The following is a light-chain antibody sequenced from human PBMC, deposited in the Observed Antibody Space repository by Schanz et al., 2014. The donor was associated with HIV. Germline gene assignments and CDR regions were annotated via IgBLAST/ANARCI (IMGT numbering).Light chain of an antibody. CDR1: SSDVGADNS. CDR3: SSYAGTNNLWV. Sequence: QSALTQPASVSGSPGQSITISCTGTSSDVGADNSVSWYQQHPGRAPRLLVYDVTYRPSGVSNRFSGSKSGNTASLTVSGLQAEDEADYYCSSYAGTNNLWVFGGGTKLTVL. V-gene: IGLV2-14*03. J-gene: IGLJ3*02. CDR2: DVT.